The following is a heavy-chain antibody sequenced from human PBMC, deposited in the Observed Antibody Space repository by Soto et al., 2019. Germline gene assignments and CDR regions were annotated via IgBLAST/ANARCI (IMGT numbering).Heavy chain of an antibody. Sequence: ASVKVSCKVSGGTFGSDAITWVRQAPGQGLEWVGRIIPIFGTTNYAQNLQGRVTISADKSTLTSYMELHSLTSDDTALYYCARDRTERGFYTNWIDPWGKGTPVTVSS. CDR3: ARDRTERGFYTNWIDP. D-gene: IGHD4-4*01. CDR1: GGTFGSDA. CDR2: IIPIFGTT. V-gene: IGHV1-69*06. J-gene: IGHJ5*02.